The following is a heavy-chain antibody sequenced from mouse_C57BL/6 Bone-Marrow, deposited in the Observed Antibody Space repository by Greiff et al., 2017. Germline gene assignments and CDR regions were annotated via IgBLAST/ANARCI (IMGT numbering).Heavy chain of an antibody. CDR2: ISSGGSYT. Sequence: EVQRVESGGDLVKPGGSLKLSCAASGFTFSSYGMSWVRQTPDKRLEWVATISSGGSYTYYPDSVKGRFTISRDNAKNTLYLQMSSLKSEDTAMYYCASLYYYGSSFVRDYFDYWGQGTTLTVSS. V-gene: IGHV5-6*01. CDR3: ASLYYYGSSFVRDYFDY. J-gene: IGHJ2*01. D-gene: IGHD1-1*01. CDR1: GFTFSSYG.